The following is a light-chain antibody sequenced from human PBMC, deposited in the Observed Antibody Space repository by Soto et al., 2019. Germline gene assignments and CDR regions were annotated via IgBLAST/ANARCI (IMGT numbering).Light chain of an antibody. CDR3: QQLNTYPFS. V-gene: IGKV1-9*01. Sequence: DIQLTQSPSFLSASVGDRVTITCRASHDISNYLAWYQQQPGKAPKLLIYAASTLQTGVPSRFSGSGSGTELSLTISSLQPEDFATYHCQQLNTYPFSFGPGTKVEIK. CDR1: HDISNY. CDR2: AAS. J-gene: IGKJ3*01.